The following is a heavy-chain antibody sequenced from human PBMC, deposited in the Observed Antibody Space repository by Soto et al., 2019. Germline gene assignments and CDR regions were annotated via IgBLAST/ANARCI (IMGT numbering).Heavy chain of an antibody. J-gene: IGHJ4*02. Sequence: ASVKVSCKASGYIFPSYGITWVRQAPGQGLEWMGWTIPYNGNTNYAQKFQGRVSMTIDTSTSTAFMELRSLRSDDTAVYYCARDALGLQWLPYYSDYWGQGTQVTVSS. V-gene: IGHV1-18*01. CDR1: GYIFPSYG. CDR2: TIPYNGNT. CDR3: ARDALGLQWLPYYSDY. D-gene: IGHD6-19*01.